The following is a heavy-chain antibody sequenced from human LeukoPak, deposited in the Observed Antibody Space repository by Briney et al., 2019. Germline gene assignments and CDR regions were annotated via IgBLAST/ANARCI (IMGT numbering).Heavy chain of an antibody. Sequence: PSETLSLTCTVSGGSISSYYWSWIRQPPGKGLEWIGYIYYSGSTNYNPSLKSRVTISVDTSKNQFSLKLSSVTAADTAVYYCAKEGIAAATTPGTNWFDPWGQGTLVTVSS. J-gene: IGHJ5*02. CDR1: GGSISSYY. CDR3: AKEGIAAATTPGTNWFDP. D-gene: IGHD6-13*01. CDR2: IYYSGST. V-gene: IGHV4-59*12.